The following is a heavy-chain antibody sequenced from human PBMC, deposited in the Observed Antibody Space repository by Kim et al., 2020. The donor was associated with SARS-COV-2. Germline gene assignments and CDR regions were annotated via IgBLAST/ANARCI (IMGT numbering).Heavy chain of an antibody. D-gene: IGHD3-3*01. Sequence: GGSLRLSCAGSGFTFSNSWIHWVRQAPGKGLEWVGRIKTKADGGTTDYAAPVKGRFTISRDDSNNMAYLQMNSLRIEDTGMYYCTKFFAWGQGDLVTVSS. CDR3: TKFFA. V-gene: IGHV3-15*01. J-gene: IGHJ5*02. CDR1: GFTFSNSW. CDR2: IKTKADGGTT.